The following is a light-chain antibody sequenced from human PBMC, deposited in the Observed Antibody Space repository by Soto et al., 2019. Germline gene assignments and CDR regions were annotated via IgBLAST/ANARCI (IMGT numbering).Light chain of an antibody. CDR2: GAS. V-gene: IGKV1-5*01. CDR1: QTISTW. CDR3: QQYNSYSYT. Sequence: DIQMTQSPSTLSASVGDRVTLTCRASQTISTWLAWYQQKPGKAPKILIYGASSLQTGVPSRFSGSGSGTEFTLTIISLQPDDFATYYCQQYNSYSYTFGQGTKLAIK. J-gene: IGKJ2*01.